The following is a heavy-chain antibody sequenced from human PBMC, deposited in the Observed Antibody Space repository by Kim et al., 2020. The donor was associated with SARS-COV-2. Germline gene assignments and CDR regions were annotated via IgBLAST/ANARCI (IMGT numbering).Heavy chain of an antibody. CDR2: ISYDGSNK. CDR1: GFTFSSYA. Sequence: GGSLRLSCAASGFTFSSYAMHWVRQAPGKGLEWVAVISYDGSNKYYADSVKGRFTISRDNSKNTLYLQMNSLRAEDTAVYYCARALQLLWFGELLSPGGMDVWGQGTTVTVSS. J-gene: IGHJ6*02. D-gene: IGHD3-10*01. V-gene: IGHV3-30-3*01. CDR3: ARALQLLWFGELLSPGGMDV.